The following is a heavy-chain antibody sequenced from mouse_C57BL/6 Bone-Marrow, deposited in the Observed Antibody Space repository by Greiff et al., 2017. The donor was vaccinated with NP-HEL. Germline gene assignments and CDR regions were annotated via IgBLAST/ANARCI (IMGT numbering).Heavy chain of an antibody. V-gene: IGHV5-6*01. CDR2: ISSGGSYT. CDR3: ARRGYYGSSAFDY. Sequence: EVQRVESGGDLVKPGGSLKLSCAASGFTFSSYGMSWVRQTPDKRLEWVATISSGGSYTYYPDSVKGRFTISRDNAKNTLYLQMSSLKSEDTAMYYCARRGYYGSSAFDYWGQGTTLTVSS. CDR1: GFTFSSYG. D-gene: IGHD1-1*01. J-gene: IGHJ2*01.